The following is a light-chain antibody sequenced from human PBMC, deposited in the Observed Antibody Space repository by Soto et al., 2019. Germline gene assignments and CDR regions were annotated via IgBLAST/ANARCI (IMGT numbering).Light chain of an antibody. Sequence: QSALTQPASVSGSPGHHINTSPTATSSDVGGYNYVSWCQQHPGKAPKLMIYDVSNRPSGVSNRFSGSKSGNTASLTISGLQAEDEADYYCSSYTSSSTLVVFGTGTKVTVL. CDR2: DVS. J-gene: IGLJ1*01. CDR3: SSYTSSSTLVV. V-gene: IGLV2-14*01. CDR1: SSDVGGYNY.